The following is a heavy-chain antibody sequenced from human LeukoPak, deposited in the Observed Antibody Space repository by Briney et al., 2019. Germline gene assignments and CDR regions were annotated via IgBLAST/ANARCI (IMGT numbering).Heavy chain of an antibody. CDR1: GFTFGSYW. D-gene: IGHD5-12*01. V-gene: IGHV3-7*04. CDR3: VRDGGYSGYEY. J-gene: IGHJ4*02. CDR2: IKQDGSER. Sequence: GGSLRLSCAASGFTFGSYWMTWVRQAPGKGLEWVANIKQDGSERYYVDSMKGRIAISRDNAKKSLYLEVNSLSAEDTAVYYCVRDGGYSGYEYWGQGTLVTVSS.